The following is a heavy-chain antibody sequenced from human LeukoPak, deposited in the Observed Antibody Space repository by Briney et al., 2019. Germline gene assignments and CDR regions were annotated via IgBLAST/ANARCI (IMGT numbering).Heavy chain of an antibody. V-gene: IGHV1-69*04. CDR2: IIPIFGIA. D-gene: IGHD3-22*01. J-gene: IGHJ5*02. Sequence: SVKVSCKASGGTFSSYAISWVRQAPGEGLEWMGRIIPIFGIANYAQKFQGRVTITADKSTSTAYMELSSLRSEDTAVYYCARRFYDSSGATWGQGTLVTVSS. CDR1: GGTFSSYA. CDR3: ARRFYDSSGAT.